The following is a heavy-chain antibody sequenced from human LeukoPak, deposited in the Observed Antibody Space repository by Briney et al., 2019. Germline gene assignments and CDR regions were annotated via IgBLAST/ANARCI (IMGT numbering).Heavy chain of an antibody. CDR2: ISAYNGNT. Sequence: ASVKVSCKASGYTFTSYGISWVRQAPGQGLEWMGWISAYNGNTNYAQKLQGRVTITADKSASTAYMELSSLRSEDTAVYYCARAGESILWWPVDYWGQGTLVTVSS. J-gene: IGHJ4*02. D-gene: IGHD2-21*01. V-gene: IGHV1-18*01. CDR1: GYTFTSYG. CDR3: ARAGESILWWPVDY.